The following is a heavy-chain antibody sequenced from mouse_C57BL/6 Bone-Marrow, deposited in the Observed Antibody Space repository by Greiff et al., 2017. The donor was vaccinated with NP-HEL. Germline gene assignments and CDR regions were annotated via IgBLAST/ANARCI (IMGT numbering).Heavy chain of an antibody. CDR2: IDPNSGGT. V-gene: IGHV1-72*01. CDR3: ARSPLYYDYAGSLAY. Sequence: VQLQQPGAELVKPGASVKLSCKASGYTFTSYWMHWVKQRPGRGLEWIGRIDPNSGGTKYNEKFKSKATLTVDKPSSTAYMQLSSLTSEDSAVYYCARSPLYYDYAGSLAYWGQGTLVTVSA. D-gene: IGHD2-4*01. J-gene: IGHJ3*01. CDR1: GYTFTSYW.